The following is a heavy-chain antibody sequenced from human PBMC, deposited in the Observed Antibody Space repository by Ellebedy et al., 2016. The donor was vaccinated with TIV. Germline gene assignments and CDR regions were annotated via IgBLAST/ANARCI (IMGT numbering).Heavy chain of an antibody. Sequence: GGSLRLSXAASGFTLRSYAMSWVRQAPGKGLEWVSALSSSGGSTYYADSVKGRFTISRDNSKSTLYLQMNSLRAEDTAVYYCAKDGSAWYLSYFDLWGRGTLVTVSS. CDR2: LSSSGGST. D-gene: IGHD6-19*01. CDR1: GFTLRSYA. J-gene: IGHJ2*01. CDR3: AKDGSAWYLSYFDL. V-gene: IGHV3-23*01.